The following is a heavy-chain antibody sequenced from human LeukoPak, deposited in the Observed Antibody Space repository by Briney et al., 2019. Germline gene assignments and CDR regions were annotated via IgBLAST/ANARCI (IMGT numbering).Heavy chain of an antibody. CDR3: ARQEDKSAYYSFDP. CDR2: IYYSGST. V-gene: IGHV4-31*03. CDR1: GGSIGGGGYY. Sequence: PSETLSLTGTVSGGSIGGGGYYGSGIRQHPGKGREWIGYIYYSGSTYYNPSLKSRVTISVDTSKNQFSLKLSSVTAADTAVYYCARQEDKSAYYSFDPWGQGTLVTVSS. D-gene: IGHD3-22*01. J-gene: IGHJ5*02.